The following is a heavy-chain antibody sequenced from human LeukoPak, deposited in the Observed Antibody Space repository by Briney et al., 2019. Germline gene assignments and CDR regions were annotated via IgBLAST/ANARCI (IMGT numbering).Heavy chain of an antibody. CDR1: GGSFSGYY. D-gene: IGHD1-26*01. Sequence: PSETLSLTCAVHGGSFSGYYWSWIRQPPGKGLEWIGEINHSGSTNYNPSLKRRLTISVDTSKHQFSLKLRSVTAADTAVYYCARGGGGSYTRAFDIWGQGTMVTVSS. CDR3: ARGGGGSYTRAFDI. J-gene: IGHJ3*02. CDR2: INHSGST. V-gene: IGHV4-34*01.